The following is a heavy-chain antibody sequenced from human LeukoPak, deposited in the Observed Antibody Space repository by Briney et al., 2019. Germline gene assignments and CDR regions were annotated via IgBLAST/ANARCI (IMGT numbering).Heavy chain of an antibody. CDR2: IIPIFGTA. V-gene: IGHV1-69*13. J-gene: IGHJ4*02. CDR3: ARDRRISIAAAGTRFHYFDY. Sequence: SVKVSCKASGYTFTSYGISWVRQAPGQGLEWMGGIIPIFGTANYAQKFQGRVTITADESTSTAYMELSSLRSEDTAVYYCARDRRISIAAAGTRFHYFDYWGQGTLVTVSS. CDR1: GYTFTSYG. D-gene: IGHD6-13*01.